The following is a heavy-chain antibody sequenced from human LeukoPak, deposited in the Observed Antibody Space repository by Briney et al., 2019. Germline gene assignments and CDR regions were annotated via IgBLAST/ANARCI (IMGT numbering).Heavy chain of an antibody. V-gene: IGHV1-69*13. D-gene: IGHD1-14*01. CDR2: IIPMFGTI. CDR3: ARAPDGPDTLHYYYIDV. CDR1: VGTFRSYS. J-gene: IGHJ6*03. Sequence: SVKVSCKAPVGTFRSYSMSWVRQAPGQGLEWMGVIIPMFGTINYAQKFQGRVTITADVSTTTAYMELSSLRSDDTAIYYCARAPDGPDTLHYYYIDVWGKGTTVTVSS.